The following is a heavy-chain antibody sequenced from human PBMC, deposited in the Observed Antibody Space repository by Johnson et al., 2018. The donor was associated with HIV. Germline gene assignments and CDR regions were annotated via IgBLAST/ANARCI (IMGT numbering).Heavy chain of an antibody. D-gene: IGHD2-21*02. J-gene: IGHJ3*02. CDR2: IRYDGSNK. CDR3: AKDQYCDGDCYPDAFDI. Sequence: QEKLVESGGGVVQPGGSLRLSCAASGFTFSSYGMHWVRQAPGKGLEWVAFIRYDGSNKYYADSVKGRFTISRDNSKNTLYLQMNSLRAEDTAVYYCAKDQYCDGDCYPDAFDIWGQGTMVTVSS. V-gene: IGHV3-30*02. CDR1: GFTFSSYG.